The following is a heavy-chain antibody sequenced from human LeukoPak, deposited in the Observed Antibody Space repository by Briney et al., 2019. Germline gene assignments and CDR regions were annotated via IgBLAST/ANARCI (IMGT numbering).Heavy chain of an antibody. V-gene: IGHV4-34*01. CDR2: INHSGST. CDR3: ARIRSTMVRGVIISRSYFDN. CDR1: GGSFSEYY. D-gene: IGHD3-10*01. Sequence: PSETLSLTCAIYGGSFSEYYWSWIRQPPGKGLEWIGEINHSGSTNYNPSLKSRVTLSVDTSKNRFSLKLSSVTAADTAVYYCARIRSTMVRGVIISRSYFDNWGQGALVTVSS. J-gene: IGHJ4*02.